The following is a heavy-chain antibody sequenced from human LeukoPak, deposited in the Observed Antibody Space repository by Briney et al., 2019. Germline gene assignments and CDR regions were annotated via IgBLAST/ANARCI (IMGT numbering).Heavy chain of an antibody. CDR3: ARVGDGSGSYYNVGEFGY. CDR1: GGTFSSYA. V-gene: IGHV1-69*13. D-gene: IGHD3-10*01. CDR2: NIPIFGTA. J-gene: IGHJ4*02. Sequence: SVKVSCKASGGTFSSYAISWVRQAPGQGLEWMGGNIPIFGTANYAQKFQGRVTITADESTSTAYMELSSLRSEDTAVYYCARVGDGSGSYYNVGEFGYWGQGTLVTVSS.